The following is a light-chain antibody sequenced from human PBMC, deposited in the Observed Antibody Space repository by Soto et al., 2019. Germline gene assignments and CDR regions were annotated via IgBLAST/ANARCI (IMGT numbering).Light chain of an antibody. Sequence: QAVVTQPPSVSGAPGQRVTISCTGSSSNIGAGYDVHWYQQLPGTAPKLLIYGNSNRPSGVPDRFSGSKCGTSASLAITGLQAEDDGDYYCQSYDSRLSVVVFGGGTKLTV. V-gene: IGLV1-40*01. J-gene: IGLJ2*01. CDR3: QSYDSRLSVVV. CDR1: SSNIGAGYD. CDR2: GNS.